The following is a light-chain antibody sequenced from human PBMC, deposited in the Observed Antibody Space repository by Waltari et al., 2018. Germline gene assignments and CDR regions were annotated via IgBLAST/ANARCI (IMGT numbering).Light chain of an antibody. CDR1: SSNIGRYNL. J-gene: IGLJ2*01. V-gene: IGLV2-23*01. Sequence: QSALAQAASVSGFPELSITISCNGTSSNIGRYNLFSWYQHHPGKAPKLIIYQGTKRLSGLSNRFSGSTSGNTASLTVTELQSEDEADYYCCSYAGDNTWIFGGGTRLSVL. CDR3: CSYAGDNTWI. CDR2: QGT.